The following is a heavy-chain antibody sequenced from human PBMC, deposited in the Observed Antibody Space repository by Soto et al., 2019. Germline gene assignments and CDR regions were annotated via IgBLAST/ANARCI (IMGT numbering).Heavy chain of an antibody. V-gene: IGHV1-18*01. Sequence: QVQLVQYAAAVREPGAAVKVSCKTSGYTFTNNGISWVRQAPGQGLEWMGCISTNDGRTNYGQKFQDRVTMTRYTYKRAAYMELMSLRPNDAAGYYCARDYYGYDSGYVDVFDIWGQGTKVAVSS. CDR1: GYTFTNNG. CDR2: ISTNDGRT. J-gene: IGHJ3*02. CDR3: ARDYYGYDSGYVDVFDI. D-gene: IGHD3-22*01.